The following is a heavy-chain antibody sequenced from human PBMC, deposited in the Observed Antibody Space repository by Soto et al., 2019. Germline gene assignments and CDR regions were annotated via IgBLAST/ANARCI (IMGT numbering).Heavy chain of an antibody. V-gene: IGHV3-53*01. J-gene: IGHJ4*02. CDR1: GFTVSRSY. CDR3: ARDTYYYDSSGQPY. D-gene: IGHD3-22*01. Sequence: EVQLVESGGGLIQPGGSLRVSCAASGFTVSRSYMSWVRQAPGKGLEWVSVIYSGGSTNYADSVKGRFTISSDNSKNTLYLQMNSLRVEDTAVYYCARDTYYYDSSGQPYWGQGTLVTVSS. CDR2: IYSGGST.